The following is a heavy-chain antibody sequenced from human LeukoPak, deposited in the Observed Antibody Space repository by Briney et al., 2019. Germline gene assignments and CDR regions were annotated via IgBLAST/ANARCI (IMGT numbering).Heavy chain of an antibody. CDR1: GDSISTGSYY. CDR3: ARGGILTYYYDSSGYLDY. V-gene: IGHV4-61*02. Sequence: SQTLSLTCTVSGDSISTGSYYWSWIRQPAGRGLEWIGRIYTSGSTKYNPPLKSRVTISLDASKNQFSLKLISVTAADAAMYYCARGGILTYYYDSSGYLDYWGQGTLVTVSS. D-gene: IGHD3-22*01. CDR2: IYTSGST. J-gene: IGHJ4*02.